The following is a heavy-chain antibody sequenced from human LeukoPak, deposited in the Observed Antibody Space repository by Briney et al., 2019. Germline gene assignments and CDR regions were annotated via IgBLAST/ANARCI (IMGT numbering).Heavy chain of an antibody. D-gene: IGHD6-6*01. CDR1: GYSISSGYY. J-gene: IGHJ4*02. V-gene: IGHV4-38-2*01. Sequence: PSETLSLTCAVSGYSISSGYYWGWIRQPPGKGLEWIGSIYHSGSTYYNPSLKSRVTISVDTSKNQFSLKLSSMTAADTAVYYCATHHGNSSSPDYWGQGTLVTVSS. CDR3: ATHHGNSSSPDY. CDR2: IYHSGST.